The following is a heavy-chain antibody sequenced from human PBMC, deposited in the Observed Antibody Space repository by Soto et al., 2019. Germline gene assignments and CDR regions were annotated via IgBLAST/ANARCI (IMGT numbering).Heavy chain of an antibody. CDR3: ARSENTFDY. Sequence: GGSLRLSCAASGFTFSSYSMNWVRQAPGKGLEWVSYISNSGGTIYYADSVKGRFTISRDNAKNSLFLQMNSLRAEDTAVYYCARSENTFDYWGQGTLVTVSS. CDR1: GFTFSSYS. J-gene: IGHJ4*02. CDR2: ISNSGGTI. V-gene: IGHV3-48*01.